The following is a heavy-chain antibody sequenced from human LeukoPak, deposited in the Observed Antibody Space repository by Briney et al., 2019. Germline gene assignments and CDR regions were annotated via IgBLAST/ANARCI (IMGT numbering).Heavy chain of an antibody. J-gene: IGHJ3*02. D-gene: IGHD6-13*01. CDR2: IYTSGST. CDR1: GGSISSYY. CDR3: ARNGPTAAGAFDI. V-gene: IGHV4-4*07. Sequence: PSETLSLTCTVSGGSISSYYWSWIRQPAGKGLEWIGRIYTSGSTNYNPSLKSRVTMSVDTSKNQFSLKLTSVAAADTAVYYCARNGPTAAGAFDIWGQGTTVIVSS.